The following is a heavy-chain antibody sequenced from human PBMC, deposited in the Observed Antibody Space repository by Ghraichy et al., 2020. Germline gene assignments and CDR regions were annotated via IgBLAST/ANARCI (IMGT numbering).Heavy chain of an antibody. CDR2: ISGSGGST. Sequence: GGSLRLSCAASGFTFSNYAMSWVRQAPGKGLEWVSAISGSGGSTYYADSVKGRFTISRDNSKNTLYLQMNSLRAEDTAVYYCAKVIHLELRRRPTYYFGMDVWGQGTTVTVSS. CDR3: AKVIHLELRRRPTYYFGMDV. CDR1: GFTFSNYA. J-gene: IGHJ6*02. V-gene: IGHV3-23*01. D-gene: IGHD1-7*01.